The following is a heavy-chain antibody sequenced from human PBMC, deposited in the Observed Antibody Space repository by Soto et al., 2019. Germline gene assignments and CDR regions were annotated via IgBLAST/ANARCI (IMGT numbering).Heavy chain of an antibody. CDR3: ARETPGWNPFDY. Sequence: QVQLVEYGGGVVQPGRSLRLSCAASGFTFSRYVMHWVRQAPGKGLEWAALISYDGSNKQYADSVKGRFTISRDNSKNTLYLRVNSLRSEDTAEYYCARETPGWNPFDYWGQGTLVTVSS. CDR1: GFTFSRYV. D-gene: IGHD1-1*01. V-gene: IGHV3-30*03. J-gene: IGHJ4*02. CDR2: ISYDGSNK.